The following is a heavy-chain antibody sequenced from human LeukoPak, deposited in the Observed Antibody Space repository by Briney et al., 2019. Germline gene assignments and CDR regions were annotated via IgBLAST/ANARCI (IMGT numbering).Heavy chain of an antibody. V-gene: IGHV3-33*08. CDR1: GFTFSSYG. J-gene: IGHJ4*02. CDR3: ARGDSSSYGVYFDY. Sequence: PGGSLRLSCAASGFTFSSYGMHWVRQAPGKGLEWVAVIWYDGTNKYYADSVKGRFTISRDNSKNTLYLQMNSLRAEDTAVYYCARGDSSSYGVYFDYWGQGTLVTVSS. CDR2: IWYDGTNK. D-gene: IGHD6-13*01.